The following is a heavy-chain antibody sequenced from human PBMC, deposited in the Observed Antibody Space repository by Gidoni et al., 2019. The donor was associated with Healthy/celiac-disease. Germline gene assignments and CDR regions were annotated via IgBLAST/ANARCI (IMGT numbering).Heavy chain of an antibody. D-gene: IGHD3-22*01. CDR2: IYYSGST. CDR3: ARPYYYDSSGYYREYAFDI. V-gene: IGHV4-39*01. CDR1: GGSISSSSYY. Sequence: QLQLQESGPGLVKPSETLSLTCTVSGGSISSSSYYWGWIRQPPGKGLEWIGSIYYSGSTYYTPSLKSRVTISVDTSKNQFSLKLSSVTAADTAVYYCARPYYYDSSGYYREYAFDIWGQGTMVTVSS. J-gene: IGHJ3*02.